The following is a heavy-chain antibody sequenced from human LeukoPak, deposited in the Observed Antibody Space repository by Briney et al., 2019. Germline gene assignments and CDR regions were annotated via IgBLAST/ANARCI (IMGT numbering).Heavy chain of an antibody. V-gene: IGHV4-39*01. CDR1: GGSIRSSYYY. CDR3: ARHREMATVYNWFDP. D-gene: IGHD5-24*01. J-gene: IGHJ5*02. Sequence: PSETLSLTCTVSGGSIRSSYYYWGWIRQPPGKGLEWIGSIYDSGSTYYNPSLKSRVTISVDTSKNQFSLKLSSVTAADTAVYYCARHREMATVYNWFDPWGQGTLVTVSS. CDR2: IYDSGST.